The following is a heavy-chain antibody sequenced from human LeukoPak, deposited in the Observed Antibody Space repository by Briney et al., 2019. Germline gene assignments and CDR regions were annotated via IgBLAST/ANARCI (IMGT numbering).Heavy chain of an antibody. J-gene: IGHJ6*02. CDR3: ARDQWFSYGDYYYYYGMDV. V-gene: IGHV3-21*01. Sequence: TGGSLRLSCAASGFTFSSYSMNWVRQAPGKGLEWVSSISSSSSYIYYADSVKGRFTISRDNAKNSLYLQMNSLRAEDTAVYYCARDQWFSYGDYYYYYGMDVWGQGTTVTVSS. D-gene: IGHD4-17*01. CDR2: ISSSSSYI. CDR1: GFTFSSYS.